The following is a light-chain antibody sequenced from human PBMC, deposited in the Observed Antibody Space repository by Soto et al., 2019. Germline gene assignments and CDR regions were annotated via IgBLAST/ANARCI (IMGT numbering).Light chain of an antibody. V-gene: IGKV1-5*01. CDR2: DVS. CDR1: QSISEW. Sequence: DIHMTQSPSTLSASVGDRVTITCRASQSISEWLTWYQQKPGRAPKLLIYDVSSLESGVPSRFRGSGSETEFTLNISSLQPDDFATYYCQQYSRYPFTFGPGTKVDIK. J-gene: IGKJ3*01. CDR3: QQYSRYPFT.